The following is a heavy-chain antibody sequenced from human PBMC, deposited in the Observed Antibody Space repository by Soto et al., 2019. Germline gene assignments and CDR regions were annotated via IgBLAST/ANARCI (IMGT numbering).Heavy chain of an antibody. Sequence: PGGSLRLSCAASGFTVSSNYMSWVLQAPGKGLEWVSVIYSGGSTYYADSVKGRFTISRDNSKNTLYLQMNSLRAEDTAVYYCARRPPLRYYYGMDVWGQGTTVTVSS. CDR2: IYSGGST. J-gene: IGHJ6*02. V-gene: IGHV3-53*01. CDR1: GFTVSSNY. D-gene: IGHD3-9*01. CDR3: ARRPPLRYYYGMDV.